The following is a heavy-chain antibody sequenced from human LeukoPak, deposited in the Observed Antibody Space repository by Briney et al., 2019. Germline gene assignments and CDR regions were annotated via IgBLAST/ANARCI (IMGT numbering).Heavy chain of an antibody. D-gene: IGHD1-26*01. Sequence: SETLSLTCTVSGGSISSGGYYWSWIRQPPGKGLEWIGYIYHSGSTYYNPSLKSRVTISVDRSKNQFSLKLSSVTAADTAVYYCAKSKWELTSMDVWSKGTTVTVSS. CDR3: AKSKWELTSMDV. J-gene: IGHJ6*03. CDR1: GGSISSGGYY. V-gene: IGHV4-30-2*01. CDR2: IYHSGST.